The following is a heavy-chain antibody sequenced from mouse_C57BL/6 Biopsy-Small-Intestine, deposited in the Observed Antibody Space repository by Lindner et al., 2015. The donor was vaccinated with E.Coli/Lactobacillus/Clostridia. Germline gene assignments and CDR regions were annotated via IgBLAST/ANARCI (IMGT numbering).Heavy chain of an antibody. D-gene: IGHD2-5*01. CDR2: ISSGGFYT. CDR1: GFTFSGSG. J-gene: IGHJ4*01. V-gene: IGHV5-6*01. CDR3: ARPYYSNYAMDY. Sequence: VQLQESGGDLVKPGGSLKLSCAASGFTFSGSGMSWVRQTPDKRLEWVAAISSGGFYTSYPDSVKGRFTISRDNAKNTLYLQMSSLKSEDTAMYYCARPYYSNYAMDYWGQGTSVTVSS.